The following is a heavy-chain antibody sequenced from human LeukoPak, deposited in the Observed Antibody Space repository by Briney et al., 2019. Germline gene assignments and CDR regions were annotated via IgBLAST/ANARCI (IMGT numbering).Heavy chain of an antibody. V-gene: IGHV3-30*18. J-gene: IGHJ4*02. Sequence: GRSLRLSCAASGFTFSSYAMHWVRQAPGKGLEWVAVISYDGSNKYYADSVKGRFTISRDNSKNTLYLQMNSLRAEDTAVYYCAKSFIAARPSGPDYWGQGTLVTVSS. CDR1: GFTFSSYA. D-gene: IGHD6-6*01. CDR2: ISYDGSNK. CDR3: AKSFIAARPSGPDY.